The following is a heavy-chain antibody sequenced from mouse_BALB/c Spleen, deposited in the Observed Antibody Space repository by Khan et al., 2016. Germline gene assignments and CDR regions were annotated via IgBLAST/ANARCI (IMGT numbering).Heavy chain of an antibody. V-gene: IGHV1S56*01. Sequence: QVQLQQPGPELVKPGASVRISCKASGYTFTRYYIHWVKQRPGQGLEWIGWIYPGNGNTKYNEKFKGRATLTADKSSTTAYMQLSSLTSEDSAVYFCARTGTGAWFAYWGQGTLVTVSA. J-gene: IGHJ3*01. D-gene: IGHD4-1*01. CDR2: IYPGNGNT. CDR3: ARTGTGAWFAY. CDR1: GYTFTRYY.